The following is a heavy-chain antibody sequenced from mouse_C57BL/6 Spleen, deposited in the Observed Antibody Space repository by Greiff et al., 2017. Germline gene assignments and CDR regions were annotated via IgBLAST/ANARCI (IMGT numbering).Heavy chain of an antibody. J-gene: IGHJ3*01. V-gene: IGHV5-9-1*02. Sequence: EVQRVESGEGLVKPGGSLKLSCAASGFTFSSYAMSWVRQTPEKRLEWVAYISSGGDYIYYADTVKGRFTISRDNARNTLYLQMSSLKSEDTAMYYCTRDPYDYDFPWFAYWGQGTLVTVSA. CDR1: GFTFSSYA. CDR2: ISSGGDYI. CDR3: TRDPYDYDFPWFAY. D-gene: IGHD2-4*01.